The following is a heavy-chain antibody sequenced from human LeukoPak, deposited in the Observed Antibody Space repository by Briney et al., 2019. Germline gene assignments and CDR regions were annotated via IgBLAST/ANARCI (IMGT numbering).Heavy chain of an antibody. Sequence: GGSLRLSCAASGFTFSSYWMHWVRQAPGKGLVWVSRINGDGSSTSYADSVKGRFTISRDNAKNTLYLQMNTLRAEDTAVYFCAREGHGYNLGYWGQGTLVTVSS. V-gene: IGHV3-74*01. D-gene: IGHD5-24*01. CDR2: INGDGSST. CDR3: AREGHGYNLGY. CDR1: GFTFSSYW. J-gene: IGHJ4*02.